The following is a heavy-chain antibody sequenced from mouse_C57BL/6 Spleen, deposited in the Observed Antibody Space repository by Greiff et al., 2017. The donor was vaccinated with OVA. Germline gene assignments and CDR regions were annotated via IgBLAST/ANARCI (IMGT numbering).Heavy chain of an antibody. CDR2: IDPSDSYT. D-gene: IGHD2-3*01. CDR3: AGYEGIGYFDV. V-gene: IGHV1-69*01. J-gene: IGHJ1*03. CDR1: GYTFTSYW. Sequence: QVQLQQPGAELVMPGASVKLSCKASGYTFTSYWMHWVKQRPGQGLEWIGEIDPSDSYTNYNQKFKGKSTLTVDKSSSTAYMQLSSLTSEDSAVYYCAGYEGIGYFDVWGTGTTVTVSS.